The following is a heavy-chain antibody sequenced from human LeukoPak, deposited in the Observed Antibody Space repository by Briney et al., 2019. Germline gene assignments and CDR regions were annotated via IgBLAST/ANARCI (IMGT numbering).Heavy chain of an antibody. D-gene: IGHD1-26*01. J-gene: IGHJ4*02. CDR3: ARDLGGDYFDY. V-gene: IGHV3-30-3*01. CDR2: ILYDGSNR. Sequence: GGSLRVSCVASGFTFNTYNLHWVRPAPGKGLEWVAVILYDGSNRYYADSAKGRFNISRDNSKNTLSLQMNSLRTEDTAVYYCARDLGGDYFDYWGQGTLVTVSS. CDR1: GFTFNTYN.